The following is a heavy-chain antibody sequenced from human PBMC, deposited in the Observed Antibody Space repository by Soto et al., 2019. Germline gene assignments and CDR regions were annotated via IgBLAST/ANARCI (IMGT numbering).Heavy chain of an antibody. CDR3: AKWGSNDFWSGYDGLLPTPQTLDV. CDR2: ISGSGGST. Sequence: EVQLLESGGGLVQPGGSLRLSCAASGFTFSSYAMSWVRQAPGKGLEWVSAISGSGGSTYYADSVKGRFTISRDNSKNTLYLQMNSLRAEDTAVYYCAKWGSNDFWSGYDGLLPTPQTLDVWGKGTTVTVSS. J-gene: IGHJ6*04. V-gene: IGHV3-23*01. D-gene: IGHD3-3*01. CDR1: GFTFSSYA.